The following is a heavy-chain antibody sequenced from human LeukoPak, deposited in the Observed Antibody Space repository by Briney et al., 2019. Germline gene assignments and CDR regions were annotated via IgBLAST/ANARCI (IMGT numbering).Heavy chain of an antibody. Sequence: SETLSLTCSVSGGSISSSSYYWGWIRQPPGKGLEWNGSIYYSGSTYYNPSLKGRITICVDTSKNQFSLKLSSVTAADTAVYYCARSYDSPYYFDYWGQGTLVTVSS. CDR3: ARSYDSPYYFDY. CDR1: GGSISSSSYY. D-gene: IGHD3-22*01. CDR2: IYYSGST. V-gene: IGHV4-39*01. J-gene: IGHJ4*02.